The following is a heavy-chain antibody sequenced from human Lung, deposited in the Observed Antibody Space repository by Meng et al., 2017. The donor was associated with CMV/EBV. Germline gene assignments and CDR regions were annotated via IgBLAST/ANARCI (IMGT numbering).Heavy chain of an antibody. CDR2: IIPIFGTA. CDR1: GGTFSSYA. D-gene: IGHD2-2*01. Sequence: XVXVSXXASGGTFSSYAISWVRQAPGQGLEWMGGIIPIFGTANYAQKFQGRVTITTDESTSTAYMELSSLRSEDTAVYYCARGGYQLLVYYYYYGMDVWGQGTXVTVSS. V-gene: IGHV1-69*05. J-gene: IGHJ6*02. CDR3: ARGGYQLLVYYYYYGMDV.